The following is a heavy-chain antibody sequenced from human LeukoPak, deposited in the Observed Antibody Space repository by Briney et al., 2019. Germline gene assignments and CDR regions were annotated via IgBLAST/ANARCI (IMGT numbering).Heavy chain of an antibody. V-gene: IGHV4-39*01. D-gene: IGHD3-10*01. Sequence: PSETLSLTCTVSGDSISSSSYFWGWIRQPPGKGLEWIGNIYYSGNTYYNPSLKSRVTISVDTSRNQFSLKLSSVTAADTALYCCARGVNIWGQGTMVTVSS. CDR2: IYYSGNT. CDR1: GDSISSSSYF. CDR3: ARGVNI. J-gene: IGHJ3*02.